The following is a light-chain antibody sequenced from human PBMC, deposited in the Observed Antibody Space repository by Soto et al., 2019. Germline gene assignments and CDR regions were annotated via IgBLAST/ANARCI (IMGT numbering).Light chain of an antibody. CDR3: QQYGSSGT. J-gene: IGKJ1*01. V-gene: IGKV3-20*01. Sequence: EILLTQSPGTLSRSPGERATLSCRASQSVSNNYLAWYQQKPCQAPRLLIYGASNRATGIPDRLSGSGSGTDFTLTISRLEPEDFAVYYCQQYGSSGTFGQGTQVDIK. CDR1: QSVSNNY. CDR2: GAS.